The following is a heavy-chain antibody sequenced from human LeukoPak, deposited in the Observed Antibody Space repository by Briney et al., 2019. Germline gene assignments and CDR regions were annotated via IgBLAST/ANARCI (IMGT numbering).Heavy chain of an antibody. J-gene: IGHJ4*02. CDR3: ARLQSFSGCFDY. D-gene: IGHD6-19*01. CDR1: GGSISSSSYY. V-gene: IGHV4-39*01. Sequence: SETLSLTCTVSGGSISSSSYYWGWIRQPPGKGPEWIGSIYYSGSTYYNPSLKSRVTISVDTSKNQFSLKLSSVTAADTAVYYCARLQSFSGCFDYWGQGTLVTVSS. CDR2: IYYSGST.